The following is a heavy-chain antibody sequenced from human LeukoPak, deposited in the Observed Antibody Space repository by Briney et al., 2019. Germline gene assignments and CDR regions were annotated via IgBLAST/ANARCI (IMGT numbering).Heavy chain of an antibody. V-gene: IGHV3-13*01. J-gene: IGHJ6*03. CDR1: GVTFSSYD. D-gene: IGHD3-10*01. CDR3: ARGRLLWFGELKGMGV. Sequence: PGGSLRLSCAASGVTFSSYDMHWVRQATGKGLEWVSAIGTAGDTYYPGSVKGRFTISRENAKNSLYLQMNNLRAGDTAVYYCARGRLLWFGELKGMGVWGKGTTVTVSS. CDR2: IGTAGDT.